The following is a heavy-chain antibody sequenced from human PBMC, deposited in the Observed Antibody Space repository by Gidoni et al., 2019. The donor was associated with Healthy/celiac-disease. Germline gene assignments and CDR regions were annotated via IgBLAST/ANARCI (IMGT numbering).Heavy chain of an antibody. V-gene: IGHV4-59*01. Sequence: QVQLQESGPGLVKPSETLSLTCTVSGGSISSYYWSWIRQPPGKGLEWIGYIYYSGSTNYNPSLKSRVTISVDTSKNQFSLKLSSVTAADTAVYYCARERDLVVHDAFDIWGQGTMVTVSS. CDR2: IYYSGST. D-gene: IGHD2-15*01. CDR1: GGSISSYY. CDR3: ARERDLVVHDAFDI. J-gene: IGHJ3*02.